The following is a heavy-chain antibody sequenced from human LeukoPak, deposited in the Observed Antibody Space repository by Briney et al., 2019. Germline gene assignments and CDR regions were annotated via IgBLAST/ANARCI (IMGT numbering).Heavy chain of an antibody. CDR1: GFTFSSYS. D-gene: IGHD1-26*01. V-gene: IGHV3-21*04. J-gene: IGHJ4*02. CDR2: IGGSSSSI. CDR3: AKDVGKWESLHFFDY. Sequence: PGGSLRLSCAASGFTFSSYSMNWVRQAPGKGLEWVSSIGGSSSSIYYVDSVKGRFTISRDDSRNTLYLQMNSLRGDDTAVYYCAKDVGKWESLHFFDYWGQGTLVTVSS.